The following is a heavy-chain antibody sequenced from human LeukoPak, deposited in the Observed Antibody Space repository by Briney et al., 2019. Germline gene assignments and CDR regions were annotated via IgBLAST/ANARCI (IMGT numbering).Heavy chain of an antibody. D-gene: IGHD6-13*01. J-gene: IGHJ3*02. CDR3: ARLEAANLAFDI. V-gene: IGHV4-39*01. CDR1: GDSISTSNSY. CDR2: IYYSGNT. Sequence: SETLSLTCTVSGDSISTSNSYWGWIRQPPGKGLEWIGSIYYSGNTYYNASLKSRVTISVDTSKNQFSLKLTSVTAADTAVYYCARLEAANLAFDIWGQGTMVTVSS.